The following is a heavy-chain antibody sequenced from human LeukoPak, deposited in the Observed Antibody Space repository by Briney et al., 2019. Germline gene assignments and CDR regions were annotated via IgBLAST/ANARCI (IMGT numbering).Heavy chain of an antibody. Sequence: GGSLRLSCAASGLILSRYPMHWVRQAPGKGLEWLSLISYDETTKFYADSVKGRFTVSRDNSKNTVYLQMNSLRVEDTAVYYCARDGIQLPDTLDYWGLGTLVTVSS. V-gene: IGHV3-30*04. CDR2: ISYDETTK. J-gene: IGHJ4*02. CDR3: ARDGIQLPDTLDY. CDR1: GLILSRYP. D-gene: IGHD1-1*01.